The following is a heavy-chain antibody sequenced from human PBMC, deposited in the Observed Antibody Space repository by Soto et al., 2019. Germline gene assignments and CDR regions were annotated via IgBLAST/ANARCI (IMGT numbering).Heavy chain of an antibody. V-gene: IGHV3-23*01. CDR1: GFTFNNYA. CDR2: ISGNAGST. D-gene: IGHD2-21*02. Sequence: DVLLSASGGGLVHPGGSLRVSCAASGFTFNNYAMNWVRQIPGKGLEWVSSISGNAGSTWYADSVKGRFTISRDNSQGTVSRQMSSLRADDTAIYYCAKGIHVMVVPGTAYFDSWGRGTLVTVSS. CDR3: AKGIHVMVVPGTAYFDS. J-gene: IGHJ4*02.